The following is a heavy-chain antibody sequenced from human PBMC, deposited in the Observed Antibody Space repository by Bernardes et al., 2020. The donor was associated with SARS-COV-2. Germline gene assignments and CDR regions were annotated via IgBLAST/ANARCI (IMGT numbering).Heavy chain of an antibody. Sequence: SETLSLTCTVSGGSISSYYWSWIRQPPGKGLEWIGYINNSGSTNYNNSPKSRVTISLDTSKNQFFLKLSSVTAADTAVYYCARVLKDNFWSGYYRSYYYGMDVWGQGTTVTVSS. CDR1: GGSISSYY. V-gene: IGHV4-59*01. J-gene: IGHJ6*02. CDR3: ARVLKDNFWSGYYRSYYYGMDV. CDR2: INNSGST. D-gene: IGHD3-3*01.